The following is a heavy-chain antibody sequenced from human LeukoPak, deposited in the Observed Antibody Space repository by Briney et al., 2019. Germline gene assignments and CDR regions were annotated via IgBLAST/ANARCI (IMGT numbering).Heavy chain of an antibody. CDR2: INHSGST. J-gene: IGHJ6*02. CDR3: AKGGDYYGSGSYSGVDV. V-gene: IGHV4-34*01. D-gene: IGHD3-10*01. CDR1: GGSFSGYY. Sequence: PSETLSLTCAVYGGSFSGYYWSWIRQPPGKGLEWIGEINHSGSTNYNPSLKSRVTISVDTSKNQFSLKLSSVTAADTAVYYCAKGGDYYGSGSYSGVDVWGQGTTVTVSS.